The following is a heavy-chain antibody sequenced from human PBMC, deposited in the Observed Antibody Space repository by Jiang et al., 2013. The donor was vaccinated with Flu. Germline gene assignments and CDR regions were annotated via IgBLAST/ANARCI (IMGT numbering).Heavy chain of an antibody. CDR1: GFPFSMYW. CDR2: INQDGSEK. Sequence: RLSCAASGFPFSMYWMSWVRQAPGKGLEWVANINQDGSEKYYVDSVKGRFTISRDNAKNSLYLQMNSLRADDTAVYYCARARNGGSWFWYFDLWGRGTLVTVSS. V-gene: IGHV3-7*01. J-gene: IGHJ2*01. D-gene: IGHD2-15*01. CDR3: ARARNGGSWFWYFDL.